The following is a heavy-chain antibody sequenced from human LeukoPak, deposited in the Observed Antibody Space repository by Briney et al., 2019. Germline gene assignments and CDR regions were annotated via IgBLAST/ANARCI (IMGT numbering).Heavy chain of an antibody. CDR3: ARDSIQRYDILRGYYMDV. J-gene: IGHJ6*03. CDR2: IKQDGSEK. D-gene: IGHD3-9*01. V-gene: IGHV3-7*01. CDR1: GFTFSSYW. Sequence: GGSLRLSCAASGFTFSSYWMSWVRQAPGKGLEWVANIKQDGSEKYYVDSVKGRFTISRDNAKNSLYLQMNSLRAEDTAVYYCARDSIQRYDILRGYYMDVWGKGTTVTVSS.